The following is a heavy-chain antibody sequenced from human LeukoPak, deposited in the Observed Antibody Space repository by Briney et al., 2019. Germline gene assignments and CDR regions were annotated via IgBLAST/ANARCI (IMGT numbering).Heavy chain of an antibody. Sequence: SETLSLTCTVSGGSISSYYWSWIRQPPGKGLEWIGYIYYSGSTTYNPSLKSRVTMSVDPSQNQFSLKLTSVTAADTAVYYCARHGTSSYYYYAMDVWGQGTTVTVSS. CDR1: GGSISSYY. V-gene: IGHV4-59*08. J-gene: IGHJ6*02. CDR2: IYYSGST. D-gene: IGHD1-26*01. CDR3: ARHGTSSYYYYAMDV.